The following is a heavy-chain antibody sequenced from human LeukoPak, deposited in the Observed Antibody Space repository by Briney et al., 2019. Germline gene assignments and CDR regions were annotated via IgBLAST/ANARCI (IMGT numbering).Heavy chain of an antibody. CDR3: AKDTGSGWYRNFDY. J-gene: IGHJ4*02. CDR2: ISWNSGSI. CDR1: GFTFSSYA. Sequence: PGGSLRLSCAAFGFTFSSYAMHWVRQAPGKGLEWVSGISWNSGSIGYADSVKGRFTISRDNAKNSLYLQMNSLRAEDTALYYCAKDTGSGWYRNFDYWGQGTLVTVSS. D-gene: IGHD6-19*01. V-gene: IGHV3-9*01.